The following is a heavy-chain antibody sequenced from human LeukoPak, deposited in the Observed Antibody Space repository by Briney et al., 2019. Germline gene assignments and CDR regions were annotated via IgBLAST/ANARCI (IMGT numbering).Heavy chain of an antibody. CDR2: INPSGGST. CDR3: ARERYCSGGSCYWDFDY. D-gene: IGHD2-15*01. Sequence: ASVKVSCKASGYTFTSHDINWVRQATGQGLEWMGIINPSGGSTSYAQKFQGRVTMTRDTSTSTVYMELSSLRSEDTAVYYCARERYCSGGSCYWDFDYWGQGTLVTVSS. V-gene: IGHV1-46*01. CDR1: GYTFTSHD. J-gene: IGHJ4*02.